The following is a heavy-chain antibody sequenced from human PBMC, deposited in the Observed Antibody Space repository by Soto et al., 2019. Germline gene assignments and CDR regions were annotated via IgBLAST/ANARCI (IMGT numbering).Heavy chain of an antibody. V-gene: IGHV3-23*01. J-gene: IGHJ5*02. Sequence: EVQLLESGGGLVQPGGSLRLSCADSRFTFSNFAMSWVRQAPGQGLEWVSLISASDDRTYYADSVKGRFTISRDNSKNTLFLQMNNLRGEDTAVYYCATVPGGSIRWSWFDPWGQGTLVTVSS. D-gene: IGHD2-15*01. CDR1: RFTFSNFA. CDR2: ISASDDRT. CDR3: ATVPGGSIRWSWFDP.